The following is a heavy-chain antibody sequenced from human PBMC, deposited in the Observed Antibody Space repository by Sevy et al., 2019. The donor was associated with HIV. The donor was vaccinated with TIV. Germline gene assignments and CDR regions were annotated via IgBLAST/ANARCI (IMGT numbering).Heavy chain of an antibody. V-gene: IGHV3-15*01. Sequence: GGSLRLSCGASGFTVSDAWMSWVRQAPGKGLEWVGRIKSKTDGGTTDYVAPVKGRFTISRHDSKNTLYPQMNSLKTEDTAVYYCTTAPGVTIFGVVKDYWGQGTLVTVSS. CDR1: GFTVSDAW. CDR3: TTAPGVTIFGVVKDY. D-gene: IGHD3-3*01. J-gene: IGHJ4*02. CDR2: IKSKTDGGTT.